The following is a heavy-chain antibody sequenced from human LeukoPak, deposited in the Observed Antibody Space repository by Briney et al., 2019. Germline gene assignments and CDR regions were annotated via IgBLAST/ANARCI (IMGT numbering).Heavy chain of an antibody. D-gene: IGHD6-19*01. CDR2: INHSGST. Sequence: SETLSLTCAVYGGSFSGYYWSWIRQPPGKGLEWIGEINHSGSTNYNPSLKSRVTISVDTSKNQFSLKLSSVTAADTAVYYCARQWLVRYYFDYWGQGTLVTVSS. J-gene: IGHJ4*02. CDR3: ARQWLVRYYFDY. CDR1: GGSFSGYY. V-gene: IGHV4-34*01.